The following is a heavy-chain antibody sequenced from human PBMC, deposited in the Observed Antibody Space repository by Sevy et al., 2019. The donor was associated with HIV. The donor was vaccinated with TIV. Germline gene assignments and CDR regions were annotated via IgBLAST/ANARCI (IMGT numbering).Heavy chain of an antibody. CDR1: GFTFSDDY. D-gene: IGHD2-15*01. Sequence: GGSLRLSCAASGFTFSDDYMSWIRQAPGKGLEWLSHISSSGSSIYYADSVKGRFTISRDNAKNSLYLQLNSLRAEDTAVYYCARSGRSGGTCAYSWGQRTLVTVSS. V-gene: IGHV3-11*01. CDR3: ARSGRSGGTCAYS. CDR2: ISSSGSSI. J-gene: IGHJ5*02.